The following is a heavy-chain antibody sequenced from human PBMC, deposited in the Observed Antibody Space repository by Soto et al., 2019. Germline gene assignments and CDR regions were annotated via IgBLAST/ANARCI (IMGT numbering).Heavy chain of an antibody. CDR3: AHRRRIAAPYNWFDP. D-gene: IGHD6-6*01. CDR2: IRSTGTT. J-gene: IGHJ5*02. Sequence: GGSMKISCAASRLKFISFTMNWVGKATGKGLEWLSYIRSTGTTYYADSVKGRFTNTKDISKNQVVLTMTNMDPVDTATYYCAHRRRIAAPYNWFDPWGQGTLVTGSS. CDR1: RLKFISFT. V-gene: IGHV3-48*04.